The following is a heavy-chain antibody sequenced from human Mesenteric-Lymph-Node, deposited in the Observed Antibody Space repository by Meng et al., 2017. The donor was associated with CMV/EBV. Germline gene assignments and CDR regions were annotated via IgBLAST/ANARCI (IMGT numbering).Heavy chain of an antibody. V-gene: IGHV3-66*01. CDR2: IYSGGST. Sequence: GESLKISCTASGFTFSTYAMSWVRQAPGKGLEWVSVIYSGGSTYYADSVKGRFTISRDNAKNTLYLQMNSLRAEDTAVYYCARELQPDYYYYGMDVWGQGTTVTVSS. CDR3: ARELQPDYYYYGMDV. CDR1: GFTFSTYA. J-gene: IGHJ6*02.